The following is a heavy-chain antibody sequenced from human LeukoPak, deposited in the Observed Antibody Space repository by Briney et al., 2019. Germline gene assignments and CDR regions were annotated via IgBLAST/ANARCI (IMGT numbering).Heavy chain of an antibody. J-gene: IGHJ6*03. Sequence: SETLTLTCTVSGGCMSSHYWTWIRQSPVKGLEWIGDSSNSGSTSYNPSLKSRVTISIDTSKNQFSLKLSSVTAADTAVYYCGRDALVGYFSYYYMDVWGRGTTVTVSS. D-gene: IGHD2-15*01. CDR1: GGCMSSHY. CDR2: SSNSGST. CDR3: GRDALVGYFSYYYMDV. V-gene: IGHV4-59*11.